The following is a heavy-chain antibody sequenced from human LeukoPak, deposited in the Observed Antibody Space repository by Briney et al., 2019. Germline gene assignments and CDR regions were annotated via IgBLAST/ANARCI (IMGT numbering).Heavy chain of an antibody. V-gene: IGHV4-59*01. CDR2: IYYSGST. CDR1: GVSISSYY. J-gene: IGHJ4*02. CDR3: AREWFRGFDY. D-gene: IGHD3-10*01. Sequence: SETLSLTCTVSGVSISSYYWSWIRQPPGKGLEWIGYIYYSGSTNYNPSLKSRVTISVDTSKNQFSLKLSSVTAADTAVYYCAREWFRGFDYWGQGTLVTVSS.